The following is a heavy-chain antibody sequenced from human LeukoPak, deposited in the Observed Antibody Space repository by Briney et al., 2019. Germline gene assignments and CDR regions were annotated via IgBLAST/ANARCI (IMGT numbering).Heavy chain of an antibody. CDR2: INHSGST. V-gene: IGHV4-34*01. D-gene: IGHD6-13*01. J-gene: IGHJ4*02. CDR3: ARGRLAAAYSDY. CDR1: GGSFSGYY. Sequence: PSETLSLTCAVYGGSFSGYYWSWIRQPPGEGLEWIGEINHSGSTNYNPSLKSRVTISVDTSKNQFSLKLSSVTAADTAVYYCARGRLAAAYSDYWGQGTLVTVSS.